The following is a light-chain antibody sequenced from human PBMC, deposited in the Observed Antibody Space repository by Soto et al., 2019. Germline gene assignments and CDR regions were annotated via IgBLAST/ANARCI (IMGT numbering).Light chain of an antibody. J-gene: IGKJ1*01. CDR3: QQYNGYWT. Sequence: DIQMTQSPSTLSASVGDRVTIACRASQSISDSLAWYQQKPGKAPKLLIYEASTLKSGVPSRFSGSRSGTEYTLTISSLQPDDFAICYCQQYNGYWTFGQGTKVEIK. CDR2: EAS. CDR1: QSISDS. V-gene: IGKV1-5*03.